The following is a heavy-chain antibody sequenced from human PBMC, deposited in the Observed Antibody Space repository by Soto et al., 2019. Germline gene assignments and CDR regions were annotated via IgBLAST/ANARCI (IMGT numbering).Heavy chain of an antibody. CDR3: ARAMVRGVIITFGYYYYGMDV. CDR2: ISYDGSNK. D-gene: IGHD3-10*01. Sequence: GGALRLCCAASGFTFSSYAMHWVRQAPGKGLEGVAVISYDGSNKYDADSVKGRFTISRDNSKNTLYLQMNRLRAEDTAVYYCARAMVRGVIITFGYYYYGMDVWGQGTTVTVSS. V-gene: IGHV3-30-3*01. J-gene: IGHJ6*02. CDR1: GFTFSSYA.